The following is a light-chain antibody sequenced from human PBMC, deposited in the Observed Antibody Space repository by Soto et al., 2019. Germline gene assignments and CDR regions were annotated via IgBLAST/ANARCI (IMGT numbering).Light chain of an antibody. CDR3: RAWDSSLNVYV. CDR2: DNN. J-gene: IGLJ1*01. Sequence: QSVLTQPPAVSAAPGHKVTISWSGSASKIGNDYVSWYQQLPGEAPQLLIYDNNRRPSGIPDRFSGSRSDTSATLGITGLQTGDEADYYCRAWDSSLNVYVSGTGTKVTVL. V-gene: IGLV1-51*01. CDR1: ASKIGNDY.